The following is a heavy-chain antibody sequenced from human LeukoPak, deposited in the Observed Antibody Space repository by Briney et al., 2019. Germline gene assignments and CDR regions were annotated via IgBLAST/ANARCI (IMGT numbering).Heavy chain of an antibody. Sequence: ASVKISCKASGYTFTNYGINWVRQATGQGLEWMGWMNPNSGNTGYAQKFQGRVTMTTDTSTSTAYMELRSLRPDDTAVYYCATRIVGATVVDYWGQGTLVTVSS. CDR2: MNPNSGNT. CDR3: ATRIVGATVVDY. CDR1: GYTFTNYG. V-gene: IGHV1-18*01. J-gene: IGHJ4*02. D-gene: IGHD1-26*01.